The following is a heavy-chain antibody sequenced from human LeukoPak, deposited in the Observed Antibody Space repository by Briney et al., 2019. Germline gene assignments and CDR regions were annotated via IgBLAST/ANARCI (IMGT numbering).Heavy chain of an antibody. J-gene: IGHJ5*02. Sequence: SETLSLTCTVSGGSISSGGYYWNWIRQPAGKGLEWIGRIYTTGIANYNPSLKSRVTISLDTSKSQFSLKLNSLTPADTAVYYCARGGVLRYNNWFDPWGQGTLVTVSS. CDR2: IYTTGIA. CDR1: GGSISSGGYY. CDR3: ARGGVLRYNNWFDP. V-gene: IGHV4-61*02. D-gene: IGHD1-1*01.